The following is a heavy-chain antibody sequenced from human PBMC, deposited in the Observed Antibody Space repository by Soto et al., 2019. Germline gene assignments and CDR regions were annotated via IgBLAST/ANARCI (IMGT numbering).Heavy chain of an antibody. V-gene: IGHV4-31*03. CDR1: CGSISSGGYY. Sequence: SEPLSLTCTVSCGSISSGGYYWSWIRQHPGKGLEWIGYIYYSGSTYYNPSLKSRVTISVDTSKNQFSLKLSSVTAADTAVYYCARGGKQYDSSGTTAYCFADWGQGTLVTVDS. CDR2: IYYSGST. D-gene: IGHD3-22*01. CDR3: ARGGKQYDSSGTTAYCFAD. J-gene: IGHJ4*02.